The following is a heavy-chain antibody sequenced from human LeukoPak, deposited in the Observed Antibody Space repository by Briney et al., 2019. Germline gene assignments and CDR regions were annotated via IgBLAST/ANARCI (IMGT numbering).Heavy chain of an antibody. CDR3: AREYSYGENSEYFQH. D-gene: IGHD5-18*01. Sequence: SVKVSCKASGGTFSSYAISWVRQAPGQGLEWMGGIIPIFGTANYAQKFQGRVTITADESTSTAYMELSSLRSEDTAVYYCAREYSYGENSEYFQHWGQGTLVTVSS. CDR1: GGTFSSYA. J-gene: IGHJ1*01. V-gene: IGHV1-69*13. CDR2: IIPIFGTA.